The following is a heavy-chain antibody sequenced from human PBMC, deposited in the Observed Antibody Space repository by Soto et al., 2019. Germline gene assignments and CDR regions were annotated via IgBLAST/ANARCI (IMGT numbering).Heavy chain of an antibody. V-gene: IGHV1-18*01. D-gene: IGHD3-16*01. J-gene: IGHJ6*02. CDR2: ISPYNDYT. CDR1: GYTFIRYG. CDR3: ARGGYYDNSWGKLSHYGLDV. Sequence: QVQLAQSANEVKKPGASVRVSCKAAGYTFIRYGIAWVRQAPGQGLEWMGWISPYNDYTVYAQKFQGRVSMTADTSTRTVYRKLRGLKSDDTVVYYCARGGYYDNSWGKLSHYGLDVWGQGTSVSVSS.